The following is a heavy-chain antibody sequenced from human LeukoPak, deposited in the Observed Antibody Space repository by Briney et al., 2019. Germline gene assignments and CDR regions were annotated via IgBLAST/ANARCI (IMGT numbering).Heavy chain of an antibody. V-gene: IGHV1-18*01. CDR1: GYTFTSYG. CDR3: ARDDPLGYCSSTSCPFDY. D-gene: IGHD2-2*01. CDR2: ISAYNGNT. Sequence: AASVKVSCKASGYTFTSYGISWVRQAPGQGLEWMGWISAYNGNTNYAQKLQGRVTMTTDTSTSTAYLELRSLRSDDTAVYYCARDDPLGYCSSTSCPFDYWGQRTLVTVSS. J-gene: IGHJ4*02.